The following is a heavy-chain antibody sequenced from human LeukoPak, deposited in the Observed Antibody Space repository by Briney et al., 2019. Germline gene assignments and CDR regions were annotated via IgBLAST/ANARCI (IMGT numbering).Heavy chain of an antibody. Sequence: QPGGSLSLFCAASGFTFSSYGMPWVGQAPGKGLVWVVVISYDGSNKYYAASVKGRFTISRDNSKNTLYLQMNSLRAEDTAVYYCAKGTIAAAATDAFDIWGQGTMVTVSS. CDR2: ISYDGSNK. CDR3: AKGTIAAAATDAFDI. D-gene: IGHD6-13*01. CDR1: GFTFSSYG. J-gene: IGHJ3*02. V-gene: IGHV3-30*18.